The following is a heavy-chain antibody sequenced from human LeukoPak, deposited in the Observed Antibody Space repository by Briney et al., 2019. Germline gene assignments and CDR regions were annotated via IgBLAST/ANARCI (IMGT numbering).Heavy chain of an antibody. V-gene: IGHV3-66*01. CDR3: ARVGYYDSSGYYSPFDY. D-gene: IGHD3-22*01. CDR2: VTNSGGNT. J-gene: IGHJ4*02. Sequence: PVQPLDSVSVVTNSGGNTYYADSVKGRFTISRDNSKNTLYLQMNSLRAEDTAVYYCARVGYYDSSGYYSPFDYWGQGTLVTVSS.